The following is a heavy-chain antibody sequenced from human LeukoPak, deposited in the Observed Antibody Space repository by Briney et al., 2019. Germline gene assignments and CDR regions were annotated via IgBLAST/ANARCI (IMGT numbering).Heavy chain of an antibody. CDR3: ARDDCSGGNCYPDY. Sequence: PGRSLRLSCAASGFTFSSYGMHWVRQAPGKGLEWVAVIWYDGSNKNYADSVKGRFTISRDNSKNTVYLQMNSLRAEDMAVYYCARDDCSGGNCYPDYWGQGTLVTVSS. CDR1: GFTFSSYG. CDR2: IWYDGSNK. J-gene: IGHJ4*02. V-gene: IGHV3-33*01. D-gene: IGHD2-15*01.